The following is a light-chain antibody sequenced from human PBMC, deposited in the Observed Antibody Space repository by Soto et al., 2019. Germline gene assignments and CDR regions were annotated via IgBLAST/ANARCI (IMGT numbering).Light chain of an antibody. CDR2: EVS. CDR1: SSDVGGYNF. V-gene: IGLV2-8*01. CDR3: AAWDDSLNGRV. Sequence: QSALTQSPSASGSPGQSVTISCTGTSSDVGGYNFVSWYQQHPGKAPKLMIYEVSKRPSGVPDRFSGSKSGNTASLTVSGLQAEDEADYYCAAWDDSLNGRVFGTGTKLTVL. J-gene: IGLJ1*01.